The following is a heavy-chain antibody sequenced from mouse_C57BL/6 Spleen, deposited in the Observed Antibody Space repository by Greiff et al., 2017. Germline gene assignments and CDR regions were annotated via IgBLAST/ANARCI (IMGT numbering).Heavy chain of an antibody. Sequence: QVQLKESGPELVKPGASVKISCKASGYAFSSSWMNWVKQRPGKGLEWIGRIYPGDGDTNYNGKFKGKATLTADKSSSTAYMQLSSLTSEDSAVYFCAKEAYYRGFAYWGQGTLVTVSA. J-gene: IGHJ3*01. CDR2: IYPGDGDT. D-gene: IGHD2-12*01. V-gene: IGHV1-82*01. CDR1: GYAFSSSW. CDR3: AKEAYYRGFAY.